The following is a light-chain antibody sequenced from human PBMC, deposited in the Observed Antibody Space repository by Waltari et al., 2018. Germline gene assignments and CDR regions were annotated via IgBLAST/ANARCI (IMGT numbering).Light chain of an antibody. CDR1: SSNIGDYNL. V-gene: IGLV2-23*02. CDR3: CSYSTSGSWM. CDR2: FVT. Sequence: QSALTQPASVSGSPGQSITIPCTGTSSNIGDYNLVSCFQHHPGKVPQLVMYFVTKRPSGISDRFSGSKSGNTASLTISTLQADDEADYYCCSYSTSGSWMFGGGTK. J-gene: IGLJ3*02.